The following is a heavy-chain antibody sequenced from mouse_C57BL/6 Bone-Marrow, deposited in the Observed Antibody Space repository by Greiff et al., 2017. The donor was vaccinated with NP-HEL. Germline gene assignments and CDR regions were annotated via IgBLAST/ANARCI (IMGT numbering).Heavy chain of an antibody. V-gene: IGHV13-2*01. CDR2: ITVKSDNYGA. CDR3: SRSPSRDGGDWFAY. Sequence: VKLVETGGGLVRPGTSLKLSCVTSGFTFSNYRMHWLRQPPGKRLEWIAVITVKSDNYGANYAASVKGRFAISRDDSKSSVYLEMNRYREEDKATYVCSRSPSRDGGDWFAYWGQGTLVTVSA. CDR1: GFTFSNYR. J-gene: IGHJ3*01.